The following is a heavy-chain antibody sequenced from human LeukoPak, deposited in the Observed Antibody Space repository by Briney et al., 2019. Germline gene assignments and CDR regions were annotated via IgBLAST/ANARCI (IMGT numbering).Heavy chain of an antibody. J-gene: IGHJ4*02. D-gene: IGHD4-17*01. CDR2: INPNSGGT. Sequence: ASVKAPCKASGYTFTGYYMHWVRQAPGQGLEWMRWINPNSGGTNYAQKFRGRVTMTRDTSISTAYMELSRLRSDDTAVYYCAREEPLRGYFDYWGQGTLVTVSS. V-gene: IGHV1-2*02. CDR1: GYTFTGYY. CDR3: AREEPLRGYFDY.